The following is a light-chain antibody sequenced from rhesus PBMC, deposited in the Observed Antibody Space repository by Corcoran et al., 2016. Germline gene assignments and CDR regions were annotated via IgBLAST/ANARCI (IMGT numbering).Light chain of an antibody. Sequence: DIQMTQSPSALSASVGDRVTISCRASQNIHSNLAWYQQKPGKAPKLLIYGASGLQTETPVRFSGSGSGTDFTLTISSLQPEDSAAYLCQHYYDHPPTFGQGTKVEI. J-gene: IGKJ1*01. CDR2: GAS. CDR3: QHYYDHPPT. V-gene: IGKV1-44*03. CDR1: QNIHSN.